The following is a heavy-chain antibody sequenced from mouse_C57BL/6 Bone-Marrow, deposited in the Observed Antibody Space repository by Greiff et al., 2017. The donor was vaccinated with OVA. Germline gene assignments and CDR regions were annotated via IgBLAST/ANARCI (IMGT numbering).Heavy chain of an antibody. D-gene: IGHD2-5*01. CDR2: ISNGGGST. V-gene: IGHV5-12*01. Sequence: VQLVESGGGLVQPGGSLKLSCAASGFTFSDYYMYWVRQTPEKRLEWVAYISNGGGSTYYPDTVKGRFTISRDNAKNTLYLQMSRLKSEDTAMYYCATYSNLAYWGQGTLVTVSA. J-gene: IGHJ3*01. CDR3: ATYSNLAY. CDR1: GFTFSDYY.